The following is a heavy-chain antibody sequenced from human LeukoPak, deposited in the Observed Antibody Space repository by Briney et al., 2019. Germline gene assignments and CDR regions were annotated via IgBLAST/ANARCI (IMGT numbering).Heavy chain of an antibody. Sequence: ASVTVSCKASGYTFTSYGISWVRQAPGQGLEWMGWISAYNGNTNYAQKLQGRVTMTTDTSTSTAYMELRSLRSDDTAVYYCARIMGIAARPGPFDYWGQGTLVTVSS. V-gene: IGHV1-18*01. D-gene: IGHD6-6*01. CDR3: ARIMGIAARPGPFDY. J-gene: IGHJ4*02. CDR2: ISAYNGNT. CDR1: GYTFTSYG.